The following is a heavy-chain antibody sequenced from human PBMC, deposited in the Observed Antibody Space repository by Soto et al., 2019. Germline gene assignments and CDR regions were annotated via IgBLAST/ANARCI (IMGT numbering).Heavy chain of an antibody. CDR2: IYHSGST. V-gene: IGHV4-30-2*01. CDR1: GGSISSGGYS. D-gene: IGHD3-22*01. CDR3: ARGSPYYYDSSGYYYYFDY. J-gene: IGHJ4*02. Sequence: QLQLQESGSGLVKPSQTLSLTCAVSGGSISSGGYSWSWIRQPPGKGLEWIGYIYHSGSTYYNPSLKNRVTISVDRSKNQFSLKLSSVTAADTAVYYCARGSPYYYDSSGYYYYFDYWGQGTLVTVSS.